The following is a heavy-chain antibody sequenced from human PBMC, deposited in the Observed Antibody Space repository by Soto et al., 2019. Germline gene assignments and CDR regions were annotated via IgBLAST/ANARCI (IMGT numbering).Heavy chain of an antibody. D-gene: IGHD2-2*01. CDR2: INSDGSST. CDR3: ASDLPCSSTSCYFYGMDV. Sequence: PGGSLRLSCAASGFTFSSYWMHWVRQTPGKGLVWVSRINSDGSSTSYADSVKGRFTISRDNAKNTLYLQMNSLRAEDTAVYYCASDLPCSSTSCYFYGMDVWGQGTTVTVSS. CDR1: GFTFSSYW. J-gene: IGHJ6*02. V-gene: IGHV3-74*01.